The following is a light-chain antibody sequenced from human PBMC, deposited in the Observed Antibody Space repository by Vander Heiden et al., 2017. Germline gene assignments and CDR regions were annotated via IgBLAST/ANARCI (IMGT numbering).Light chain of an antibody. Sequence: IVLTQSPATLSLSPGERATLSCRASQSVSSYLAWYQQKPGQAPRLLIYDASNRATGVPARFSGSGSERDFTLTISSLEPEDFASYYCQQRSNWPAAFGGGTMVEIK. CDR2: DAS. J-gene: IGKJ4*01. CDR1: QSVSSY. CDR3: QQRSNWPAA. V-gene: IGKV3-11*02.